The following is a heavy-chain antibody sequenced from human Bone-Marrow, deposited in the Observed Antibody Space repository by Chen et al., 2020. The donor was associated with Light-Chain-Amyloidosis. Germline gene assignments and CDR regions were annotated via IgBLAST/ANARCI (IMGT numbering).Heavy chain of an antibody. CDR3: AREGRSGNSNPFDY. J-gene: IGHJ4*02. CDR2: ITPMFATA. CDR1: GGTFSTYA. Sequence: QVQLVQSGAEVKKPGSSVKVSCKASGGTFSTYAFSWVRQAPGQGLEWMGGITPMFATAHYTQNFQGRVTITADESTSTTYMERRSLRFEDTAIYYCAREGRSGNSNPFDYWGQGTLVTVSS. V-gene: IGHV1-69*01. D-gene: IGHD3-3*01.